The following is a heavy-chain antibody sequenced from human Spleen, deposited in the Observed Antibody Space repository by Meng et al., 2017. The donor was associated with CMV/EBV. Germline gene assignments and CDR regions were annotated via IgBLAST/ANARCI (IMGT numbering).Heavy chain of an antibody. V-gene: IGHV3-9*01. D-gene: IGHD5-12*01. CDR2: ISWGSHSL. Sequence: SLKISCAASGFIFDNFAMHWVRQAPGKGLEWVSGISWGSHSLDYADSVKGRFTISRDNAKNSLFLQMNSLRTEDSAFYYCVKEGGFVDDAFDVWGQGTMVTVSS. CDR1: GFIFDNFA. CDR3: VKEGGFVDDAFDV. J-gene: IGHJ3*01.